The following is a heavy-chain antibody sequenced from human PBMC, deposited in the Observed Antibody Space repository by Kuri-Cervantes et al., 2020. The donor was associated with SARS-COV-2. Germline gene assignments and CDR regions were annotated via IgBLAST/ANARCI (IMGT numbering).Heavy chain of an antibody. V-gene: IGHV3-30*18. CDR3: AKDLGGYVGY. Sequence: LSLTCAASGFTFSSYGMHWVRQAPGKGLEWVAVISYDGSNKYYADSVKGRFTISRDNSKNTRYLQMNSLRAEDTAVYYCAKDLGGYVGYWGQGTLVTVSS. J-gene: IGHJ4*02. CDR1: GFTFSSYG. D-gene: IGHD3-22*01. CDR2: ISYDGSNK.